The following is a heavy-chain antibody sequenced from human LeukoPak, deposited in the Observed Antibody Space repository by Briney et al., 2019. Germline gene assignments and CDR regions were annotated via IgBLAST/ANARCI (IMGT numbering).Heavy chain of an antibody. CDR1: GGSFSGYY. V-gene: IGHV4-34*01. Sequence: SETLSLTCAVYGGSFSGYYWSWIRQPPGKGLEWIGEINHSGSTNYNPSLKSRVTISVDTSKNQFSLKLSSVTAADTAVYYCARVYDSSGYYWDYYYYGMDVWGKGTTVTVPS. CDR3: ARVYDSSGYYWDYYYYGMDV. CDR2: INHSGST. D-gene: IGHD3-22*01. J-gene: IGHJ6*04.